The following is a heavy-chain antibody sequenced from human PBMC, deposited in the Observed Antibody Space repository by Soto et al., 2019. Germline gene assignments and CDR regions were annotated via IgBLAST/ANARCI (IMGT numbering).Heavy chain of an antibody. CDR2: IYYSGST. Sequence: PSETLSLTCTVSGGSISSYYWSWIRQPPGKGLEWIGYIYYSGSTNYNSSLKSRVTISVDTSKNQFSLKLSSVTAADTAVYYCASVGRYCTNGVCYTMNAFDIWGQGTMVTVSS. V-gene: IGHV4-59*08. D-gene: IGHD2-8*01. J-gene: IGHJ3*02. CDR3: ASVGRYCTNGVCYTMNAFDI. CDR1: GGSISSYY.